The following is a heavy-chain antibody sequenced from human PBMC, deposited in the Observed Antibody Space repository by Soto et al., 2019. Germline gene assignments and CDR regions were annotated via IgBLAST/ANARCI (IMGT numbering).Heavy chain of an antibody. Sequence: PGGSLRLSCAASGFSLSKYAMSWVLHGPGKGLEWVAGISGIGGSTDYADSVKGRFTIPRDTSKNTMYLQMNSLRVDETARYYCANDWAFYFCGDCYQDYWAQAT. CDR2: ISGIGGST. V-gene: IGHV3-23*01. D-gene: IGHD2-21*02. CDR1: GFSLSKYA. J-gene: IGHJ4*02. CDR3: ANDWAFYFCGDCYQDY.